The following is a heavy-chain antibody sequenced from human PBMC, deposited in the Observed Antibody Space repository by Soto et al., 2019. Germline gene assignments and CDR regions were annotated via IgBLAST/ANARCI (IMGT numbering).Heavy chain of an antibody. CDR3: ARVYYYDSSGCFDY. D-gene: IGHD3-22*01. Sequence: PGGSLRLSCAASGFTFSSYEMNWVRQAPGKGLEWVSYISSSGSTIYYADSVKGRFTISRDNAKNSLYLQMNSLRAEDTAVYYCARVYYYDSSGCFDYWGQGTLVTVSS. CDR1: GFTFSSYE. V-gene: IGHV3-48*03. J-gene: IGHJ4*02. CDR2: ISSSGSTI.